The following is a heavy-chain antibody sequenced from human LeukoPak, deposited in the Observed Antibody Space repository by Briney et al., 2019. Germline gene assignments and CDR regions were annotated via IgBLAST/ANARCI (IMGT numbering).Heavy chain of an antibody. Sequence: SETLSLTCSVSGGSITGYYWNWIRQPPGKGLEWIGYMYNSASFNYNPSLKSRVTTSIDTSKNQISLELTSVTEADTAVYYCAKNTSTYYYYYMDVWGKGTTVIVSS. V-gene: IGHV4-59*01. CDR1: GGSITGYY. D-gene: IGHD2-2*01. J-gene: IGHJ6*03. CDR2: MYNSASF. CDR3: AKNTSTYYYYYMDV.